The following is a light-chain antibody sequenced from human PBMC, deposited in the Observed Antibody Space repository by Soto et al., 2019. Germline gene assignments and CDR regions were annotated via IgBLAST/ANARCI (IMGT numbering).Light chain of an antibody. Sequence: DIQLTQSPSFVSASVGERVTITCRASQDISRYLAWYQQKPGEAPKLLISAASTLHSGVPSRFSGSGSGTEFTLTVSYLLPEYFATYYCQQLYSYSSFGQGTRLESK. J-gene: IGKJ5*01. V-gene: IGKV1-9*01. CDR2: AAS. CDR3: QQLYSYSS. CDR1: QDISRY.